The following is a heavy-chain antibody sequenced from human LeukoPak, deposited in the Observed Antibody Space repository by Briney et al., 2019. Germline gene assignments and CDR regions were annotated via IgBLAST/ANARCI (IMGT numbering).Heavy chain of an antibody. CDR2: INPNSGGT. CDR1: GYTFTRYY. V-gene: IGHV1-2*02. D-gene: IGHD2-2*01. Sequence: ASVKVSCKASGYTFTRYYMHGVRQAPGQGLEWMGWINPNSGGTNYAQKFQGRVTMTRDTSISTAYMELSRLRSDDTAVYYCARGCQYQLLIFLYYYMDVWGKGTTVTISS. J-gene: IGHJ6*03. CDR3: ARGCQYQLLIFLYYYMDV.